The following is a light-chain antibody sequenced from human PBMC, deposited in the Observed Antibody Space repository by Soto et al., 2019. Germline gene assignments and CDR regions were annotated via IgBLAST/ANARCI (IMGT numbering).Light chain of an antibody. Sequence: EIVMTQSPATLSVSPGERATLSCRASQSVSSNLAWYQRKPGQAPRLLIYGASIRATGIPARFSGSGSGTEFTLTISSLQSEDFAVYYCQQYNNWPRTFGQGTKV. V-gene: IGKV3D-15*01. CDR2: GAS. J-gene: IGKJ1*01. CDR1: QSVSSN. CDR3: QQYNNWPRT.